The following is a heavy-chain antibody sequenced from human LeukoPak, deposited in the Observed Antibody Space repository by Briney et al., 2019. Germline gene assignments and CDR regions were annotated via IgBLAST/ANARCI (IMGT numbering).Heavy chain of an antibody. CDR2: ISAYNGNT. D-gene: IGHD1-1*01. Sequence: ASVKVSCKASRYTFTSYGISWVRQAPGQGLEWMGWISAYNGNTNYAQKFQDRVTMTTDTSTTTAYMEVRSLRSEDTAVYYCARVAPTTEGMDVWGQGTTVTVSS. CDR3: ARVAPTTEGMDV. CDR1: RYTFTSYG. J-gene: IGHJ6*02. V-gene: IGHV1-18*01.